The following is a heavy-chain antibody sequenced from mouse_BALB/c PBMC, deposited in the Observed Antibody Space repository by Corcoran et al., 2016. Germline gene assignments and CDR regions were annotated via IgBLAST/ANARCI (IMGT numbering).Heavy chain of an antibody. V-gene: IGHV14-3*02. CDR1: GFNIKDTY. CDR2: IDPANGNT. J-gene: IGHJ4*01. CDR3: ARLQKGYYAMDY. Sequence: EVRLQQSGAELVKPGASVKLSCTASGFNIKDTYMHWVKQRPEQGLEWIGRIDPANGNTKYDPKFQGKATITADTSSNTAYLQLSSLTSEDTAVYYCARLQKGYYAMDYWGQGTSVTVSS.